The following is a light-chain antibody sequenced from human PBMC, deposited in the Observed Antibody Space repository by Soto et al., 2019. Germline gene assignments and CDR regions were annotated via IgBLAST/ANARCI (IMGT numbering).Light chain of an antibody. CDR3: QQYGRSPWT. CDR1: QSVSRSF. CDR2: GAS. J-gene: IGKJ1*01. Sequence: EIVLTQSPGTLSLSPGERATLSCRASQSVSRSFLAWYQQKPGQAPRLLIYGASSRATGIPDRFSGSGSGTDFTLTISRLEPEDFAVYYCQQYGRSPWTFGQGTKVEIK. V-gene: IGKV3-20*01.